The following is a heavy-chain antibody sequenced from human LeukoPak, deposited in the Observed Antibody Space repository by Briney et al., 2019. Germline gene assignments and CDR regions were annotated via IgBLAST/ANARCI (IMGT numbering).Heavy chain of an antibody. CDR3: AREDCSSTSCGDY. D-gene: IGHD2-2*01. CDR2: IYYSGST. J-gene: IGHJ4*02. CDR1: GGSISSGDYY. V-gene: IGHV4-30-4*01. Sequence: SETLSLTCTVSGGSISSGDYYWSWIRQPPGKGLEWIGYIYYSGSTYYDPSLQSRLTISLDTSKNQFSLQLSSVTAADTAVYYCAREDCSSTSCGDYWGQGTLVTVSS.